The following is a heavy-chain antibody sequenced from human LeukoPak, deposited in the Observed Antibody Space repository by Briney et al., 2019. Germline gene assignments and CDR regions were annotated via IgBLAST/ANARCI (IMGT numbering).Heavy chain of an antibody. CDR2: ISYDGSNK. CDR1: GFTFSSYS. D-gene: IGHD6-19*01. V-gene: IGHV3-30*03. J-gene: IGHJ4*02. Sequence: GGSLRLSCAASGFTFSSYSMNWVRQAPGKGLEWVAVISYDGSNKYYTDSVKGRFTISRDNSKNTLYLQMNSLRAEDTAVYYCARDQVAALGVLGYWGQGTLVTVSS. CDR3: ARDQVAALGVLGY.